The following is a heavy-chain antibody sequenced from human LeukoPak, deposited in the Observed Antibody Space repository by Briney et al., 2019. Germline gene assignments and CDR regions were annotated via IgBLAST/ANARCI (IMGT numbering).Heavy chain of an antibody. CDR2: ISWNSASI. CDR3: AKDYDYVWGSYRSSFDF. Sequence: SLRLSCTASGFTFDDYAMHWVRQAPGKGLEWVSGISWNSASIEYADSVKGRFTISRDNAKNSLYLQMNSLRAEDTALYYCAKDYDYVWGSYRSSFDFWGQGTLVTVSS. D-gene: IGHD3-16*02. CDR1: GFTFDDYA. V-gene: IGHV3-9*01. J-gene: IGHJ4*02.